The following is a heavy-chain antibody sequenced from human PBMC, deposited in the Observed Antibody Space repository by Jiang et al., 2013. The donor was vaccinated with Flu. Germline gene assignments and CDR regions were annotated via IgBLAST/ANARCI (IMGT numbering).Heavy chain of an antibody. Sequence: VRQMPGKGLEWMGIIYPGDSDTRYSPSFQGQVTISADKSISTAYLQWSSLKASDTAMYYCARLSSGKRRWLQPKWFDPWGQGTLVTVSS. J-gene: IGHJ5*02. V-gene: IGHV5-51*01. D-gene: IGHD5-24*01. CDR2: IYPGDSDT. CDR3: ARLSSGKRRWLQPKWFDP.